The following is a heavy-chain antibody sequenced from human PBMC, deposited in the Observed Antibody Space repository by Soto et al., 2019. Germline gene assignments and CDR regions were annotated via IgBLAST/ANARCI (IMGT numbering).Heavy chain of an antibody. J-gene: IGHJ4*02. V-gene: IGHV1-2*04. CDR3: AIFEYSSSYYFDY. D-gene: IGHD6-6*01. CDR2: INPNSGGT. Sequence: ASVKVSCKASGYTFTGYYMHWVRQAPGQGLEWMGWINPNSGGTNYAQKFQGWVTMTRDTSISTAYMELSRLRSDDTAVYYCAIFEYSSSYYFDYWGQGTLVTVSS. CDR1: GYTFTGYY.